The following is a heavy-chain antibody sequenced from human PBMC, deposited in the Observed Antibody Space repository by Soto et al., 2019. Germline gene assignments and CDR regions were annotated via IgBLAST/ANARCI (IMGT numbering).Heavy chain of an antibody. CDR2: ITYDGSFQ. J-gene: IGHJ4*02. CDR1: GFNFDNYG. D-gene: IGHD1-7*01. V-gene: IGHV3-30*18. Sequence: GWSLRLSCQASGFNFDNYGMHWARQAPGKGLEWVAVITYDGSFQYYADSVKGRFTISRDNSKNTLFLHLNTLKPEDTAVYHCAKDRVGGTFYTPLGFWGQGTLVTVSS. CDR3: AKDRVGGTFYTPLGF.